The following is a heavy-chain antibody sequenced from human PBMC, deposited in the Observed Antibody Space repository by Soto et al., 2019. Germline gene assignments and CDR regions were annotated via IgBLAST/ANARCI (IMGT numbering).Heavy chain of an antibody. V-gene: IGHV3-9*01. CDR2: IGWGGGFI. CDR3: ARVRVATITGRGGSYYHYVMDF. J-gene: IGHJ6*02. D-gene: IGHD5-12*01. Sequence: GGSLRLSCAASGFTFDDYAMNWVRQVPGKGLEWVSGIGWGGGFIAYADSVKGRFTISRDNAKNTLYLQMNSLRAEDTAVYYCARVRVATITGRGGSYYHYVMDFWGQGTTVTVSS. CDR1: GFTFDDYA.